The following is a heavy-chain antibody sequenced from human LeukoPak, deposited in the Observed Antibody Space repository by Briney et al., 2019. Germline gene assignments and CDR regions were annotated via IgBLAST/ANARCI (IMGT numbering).Heavy chain of an antibody. CDR3: AKQLGYCSDGSCYFPY. CDR2: ISNNGGYT. D-gene: IGHD2-15*01. Sequence: GGSLRLSCAASGFTFSSSAMSWVRQAPGKGLEWVSAISNNGGYTYCADSVQGRFTISRDNSKSTLCLQMNSLRAEDTAVYYCAKQLGYCSDGSCYFPYWGQGNLVTVSS. J-gene: IGHJ4*02. CDR1: GFTFSSSA. V-gene: IGHV3-23*01.